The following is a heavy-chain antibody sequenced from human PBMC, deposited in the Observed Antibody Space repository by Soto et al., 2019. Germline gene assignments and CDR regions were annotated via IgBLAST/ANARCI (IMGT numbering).Heavy chain of an antibody. CDR2: IYSGGST. Sequence: EVQLVESGGGLVQPGGSLRLSCAASGFTVSSNYMSWVRQAPGKGLEWVSVIYSGGSTYYADSVKGRFTISRDNSKNTLDLQMNRLRAEDTAVYYCARTYYYGSGSPYWGQGTLVTVSS. CDR3: ARTYYYGSGSPY. D-gene: IGHD3-10*01. J-gene: IGHJ4*02. CDR1: GFTVSSNY. V-gene: IGHV3-66*01.